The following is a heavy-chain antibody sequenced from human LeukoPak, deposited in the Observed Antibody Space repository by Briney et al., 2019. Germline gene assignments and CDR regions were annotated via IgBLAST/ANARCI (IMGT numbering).Heavy chain of an antibody. CDR1: GGSFSGYY. CDR2: INHSGST. CDR3: ARVKSRSRIAARPDWFDP. D-gene: IGHD6-6*01. Sequence: SETLSLTCAVYGGSFSGYYWSWIRQPPGKGLEWIGEINHSGSTNYNPSLKSRVTISVDTSKNQFSLKLSSVTAADTAVYYCARVKSRSRIAARPDWFDPWGQGTLVTVSS. V-gene: IGHV4-34*01. J-gene: IGHJ5*02.